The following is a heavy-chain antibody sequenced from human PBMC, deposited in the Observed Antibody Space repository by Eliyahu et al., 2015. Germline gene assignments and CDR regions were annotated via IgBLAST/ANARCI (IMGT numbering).Heavy chain of an antibody. CDR2: IXXDDDK. V-gene: IGHV2-70*01. J-gene: IGHJ4*02. CDR1: GFXLSTSGMC. CDR3: ARAQYGSGSYYSDY. Sequence: QVTLRESGPALVKPTQTLTLXCTXSGFXLSTSGMCVSWIRQSPGKALEWLALIXXDDDKNYXTSLKTRLTISKDTSKNQVVLIMTDMDPVDTATYYCARAQYGSGSYYSDYWGQGTLVTVSS. D-gene: IGHD3-10*01.